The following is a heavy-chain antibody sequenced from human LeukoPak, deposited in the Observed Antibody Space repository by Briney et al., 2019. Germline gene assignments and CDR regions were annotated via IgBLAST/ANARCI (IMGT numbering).Heavy chain of an antibody. CDR3: AKETNMFHSGWFFDL. D-gene: IGHD3-10*01. V-gene: IGHV3-73*01. CDR1: GFTFSGSA. CDR2: IRSKANSYAT. J-gene: IGHJ2*01. Sequence: GGSLRLSWAASGFTFSGSAMHWVRQASGKGLEWVGRIRSKANSYATAYAASVKGRFTISRDDSKNTAYLQMNSLRPEDTAVYFCAKETNMFHSGWFFDLWGRGTLVTVSS.